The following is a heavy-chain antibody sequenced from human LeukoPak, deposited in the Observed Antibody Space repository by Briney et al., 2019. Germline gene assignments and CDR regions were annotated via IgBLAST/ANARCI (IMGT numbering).Heavy chain of an antibody. J-gene: IGHJ4*02. CDR2: IIPILGAA. CDR1: GGTFSSYA. D-gene: IGHD3-22*01. CDR3: ASGRGYYGNY. Sequence: GASVKVSCKASGGTFSSYAISWVRQAPGQGLEWMGGIIPILGAANYAQKFQGRVTTATAESTSTAYMELSSLRSEDTAAYYCASGRGYYGNYWGQGTLVTVSS. V-gene: IGHV1-69*05.